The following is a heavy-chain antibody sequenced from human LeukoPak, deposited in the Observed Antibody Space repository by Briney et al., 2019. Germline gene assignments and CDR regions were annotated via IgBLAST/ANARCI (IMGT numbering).Heavy chain of an antibody. CDR2: ISSSGSTM. CDR1: GFTFSSYE. Sequence: GGSLRLSCAASGFTFSSYEMNWVRQAPGKELEWVSYISSSGSTMYYADSVKGRFTISRDNAKNSLYLQMNSLRAEDTAVYYCARGLVVVVTALDYWGQGTLVTVSS. CDR3: ARGLVVVVTALDY. V-gene: IGHV3-48*03. D-gene: IGHD2-21*02. J-gene: IGHJ4*02.